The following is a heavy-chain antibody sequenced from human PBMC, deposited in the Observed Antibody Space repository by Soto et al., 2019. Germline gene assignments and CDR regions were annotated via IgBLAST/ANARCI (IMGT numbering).Heavy chain of an antibody. CDR3: ARGVDAGVDS. CDR2: MSPNSGYT. Sequence: QVQLVQSGAEVNEPGASVRVSCKASGYTFTSYDINWMRQATGQGLEWMGWMSPNSGYTGYAQKFQGRVTMTRDTSVSTAYMELTNLRSDDTAMYYCARGVDAGVDSWGQGTLVAVSS. D-gene: IGHD1-1*01. CDR1: GYTFTSYD. V-gene: IGHV1-8*01. J-gene: IGHJ4*02.